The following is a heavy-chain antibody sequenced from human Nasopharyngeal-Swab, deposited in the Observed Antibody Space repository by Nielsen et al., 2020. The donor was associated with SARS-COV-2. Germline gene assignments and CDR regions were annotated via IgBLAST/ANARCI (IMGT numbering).Heavy chain of an antibody. V-gene: IGHV3-73*01. J-gene: IGHJ4*02. CDR3: TRCGGGCYSGRDY. CDR2: IRSKGNNYAT. D-gene: IGHD2-15*01. CDR1: GVTFSDSA. Sequence: GGSLTLSCAASGVTFSDSAIHWVRQASGEGLEWVARIRSKGNNYATAYSASVKGMFIIFRDDPTNTAYLQMNSLKTEDTAMYYCTRCGGGCYSGRDYWGQGTLVTVSS.